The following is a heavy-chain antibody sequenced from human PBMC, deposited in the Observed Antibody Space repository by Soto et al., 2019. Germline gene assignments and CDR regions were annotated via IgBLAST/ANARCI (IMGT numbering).Heavy chain of an antibody. J-gene: IGHJ4*02. V-gene: IGHV3-30*18. Sequence: QVQLVESGGGVVQPGRSLRLSCAASGFTFSSYGMHWVRQAPGKGLEWVAVISYDGSNKYYADSVKGRFTISRDNSKNTLYLQMNSLRAEGTAVYYCAKDREMATIGRGFDYWGQGTLVTVSS. CDR1: GFTFSSYG. CDR2: ISYDGSNK. D-gene: IGHD5-12*01. CDR3: AKDREMATIGRGFDY.